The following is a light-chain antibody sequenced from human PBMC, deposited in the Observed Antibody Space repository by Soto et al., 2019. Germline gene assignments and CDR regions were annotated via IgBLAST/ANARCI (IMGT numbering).Light chain of an antibody. CDR1: QIVNSYY. CDR3: QQYDSSPRT. CDR2: GAH. Sequence: EIVLTQSPGTLSLSPGERATLSCRASQIVNSYYLAWYQQRPGQAPRLLISGAHRRATGIPDRFSGGGSGTDFTLTISGLEPEDVAVYYCQQYDSSPRTFGQGTKV. V-gene: IGKV3-20*01. J-gene: IGKJ1*01.